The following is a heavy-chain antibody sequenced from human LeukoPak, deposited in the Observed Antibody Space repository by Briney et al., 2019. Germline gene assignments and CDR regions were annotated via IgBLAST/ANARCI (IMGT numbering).Heavy chain of an antibody. J-gene: IGHJ4*02. Sequence: PGGSLRLSCAASGFTFSSSNMHWVRQAPGKGLEWVSYITGSSSAMYYADSAKGRFTISRDNAKDSLFLQMNSLRAEDTAVYYCASDVVGGTTNYWGQGTLVTVSS. CDR1: GFTFSSSN. D-gene: IGHD1-26*01. CDR3: ASDVVGGTTNY. CDR2: ITGSSSAM. V-gene: IGHV3-48*01.